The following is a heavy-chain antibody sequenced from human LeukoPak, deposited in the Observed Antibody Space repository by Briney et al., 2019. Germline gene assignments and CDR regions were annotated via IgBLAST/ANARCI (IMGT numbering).Heavy chain of an antibody. V-gene: IGHV3-15*01. CDR3: TTYNTGSHYD. D-gene: IGHD1-26*01. Sequence: GGSLRLSCAASGFTFSKAWMSWVRQAPGRGLEWVGRIKSKTDGGTTDYAAPVNGRFTISRDDSRNTLFLQMNSLETEDTAVYYCTTYNTGSHYDWGQGTLVTVSS. CDR1: GFTFSKAW. J-gene: IGHJ4*02. CDR2: IKSKTDGGTT.